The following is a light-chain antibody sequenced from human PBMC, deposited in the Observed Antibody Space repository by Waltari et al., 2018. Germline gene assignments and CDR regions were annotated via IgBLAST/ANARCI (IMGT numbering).Light chain of an antibody. Sequence: DIQMTQSPSSLSASVGDRVTITCRASQSINRYLNWYQQRPGESPKLLLYAAFSLQSGVPSRFRGSGSGTDFTLTISSLQPEDFATYYCQQSYRIPPTFGPGTKVDIK. CDR2: AAF. V-gene: IGKV1-39*01. CDR3: QQSYRIPPT. CDR1: QSINRY. J-gene: IGKJ3*01.